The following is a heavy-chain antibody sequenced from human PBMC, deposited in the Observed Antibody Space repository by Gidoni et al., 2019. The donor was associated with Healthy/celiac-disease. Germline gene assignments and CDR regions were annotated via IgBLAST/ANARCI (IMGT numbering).Heavy chain of an antibody. Sequence: EVLLLESGGGLVQPGASLRISCAASGLTFSSYAMSWVRQAPGKGLEWFSAISGSGGSTYYADYVKGRFTISRDNSKNTLYLQMNSLRAEDTAVYYCAKDLRYSPWAYFDYWGQGTLVTVSS. CDR2: ISGSGGST. CDR1: GLTFSSYA. V-gene: IGHV3-23*01. J-gene: IGHJ4*02. D-gene: IGHD2-21*01. CDR3: AKDLRYSPWAYFDY.